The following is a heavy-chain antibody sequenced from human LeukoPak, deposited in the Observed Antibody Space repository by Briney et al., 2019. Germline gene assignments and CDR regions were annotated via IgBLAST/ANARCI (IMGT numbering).Heavy chain of an antibody. CDR2: IQSNGNEK. D-gene: IGHD2-2*01. CDR1: GFIFSEHV. CDR3: ARGVTSWPQGPYHFDY. V-gene: IGHV3-30*02. Sequence: GESLTLSCEVSGFIFSEHVMNWVRQSPGKGLEWVASIQSNGNEKYSSESLKGRFTISRGNSKNTLYLQMNTVRPEDTAIFYCARGVTSWPQGPYHFDYWGQGILVTVSS. J-gene: IGHJ4*02.